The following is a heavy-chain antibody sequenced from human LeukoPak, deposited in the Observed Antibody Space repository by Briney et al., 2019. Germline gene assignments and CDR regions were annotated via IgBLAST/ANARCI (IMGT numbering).Heavy chain of an antibody. CDR2: FCYSGST. V-gene: IGHV4-59*01. D-gene: IGHD7-27*01. CDR1: GDXISNYY. Sequence: SETLPLTCSVSGDXISNYYCGWIRQPPGKGLEWIGYFCYSGSTNYNPSLKSRVTISVDTSKNQFSLKVNSVTAADTAMYYCARHREASWGSSPTGLGEWGRGTLVTVSS. CDR3: ARHREASWGSSPTGLGE. J-gene: IGHJ4*02.